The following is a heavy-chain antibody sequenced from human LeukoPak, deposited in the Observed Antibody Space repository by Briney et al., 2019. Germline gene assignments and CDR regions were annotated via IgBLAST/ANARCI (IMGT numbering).Heavy chain of an antibody. J-gene: IGHJ4*02. D-gene: IGHD1-26*01. CDR1: GFTVSSNY. Sequence: PGGSLRLSRAASGFTVSSNYMSWVRQAPGKGLEWVSVIYSGGSTYYADSVKGRFTISRDNSKNTLYLQMNSLRAEDTAVYYCARDVGAVGDYWGQGTLVTVSS. CDR2: IYSGGST. CDR3: ARDVGAVGDY. V-gene: IGHV3-66*02.